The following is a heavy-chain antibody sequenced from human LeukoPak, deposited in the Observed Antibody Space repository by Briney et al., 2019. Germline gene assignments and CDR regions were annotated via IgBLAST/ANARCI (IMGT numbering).Heavy chain of an antibody. D-gene: IGHD3-10*01. Sequence: ASVKVSCKASGYTFTHFGITWVRQAPGQGLEWMGWISTYNGNTNYAQKLQGRVTMTTDTSTSTAYMELRSLRSDDTAVYYCARAKYYYGSGTNSVMGEVHYYYMDVWGKGTTVTVSS. J-gene: IGHJ6*03. V-gene: IGHV1-18*01. CDR1: GYTFTHFG. CDR3: ARAKYYYGSGTNSVMGEVHYYYMDV. CDR2: ISTYNGNT.